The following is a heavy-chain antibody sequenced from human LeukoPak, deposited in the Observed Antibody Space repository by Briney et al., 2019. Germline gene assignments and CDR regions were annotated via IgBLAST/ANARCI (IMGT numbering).Heavy chain of an antibody. CDR1: GGSIRSYDYY. CDR3: ATKGNGIYYFDY. J-gene: IGHJ4*02. D-gene: IGHD2/OR15-2a*01. Sequence: PSQTLSLTCTVSGGSIRSYDYYWSWIRQHPGKGLEWIGYIHSSGSAYYNPSLKSQLTISVDTSKNQFSLELRFVTAADTAVYFCATKGNGIYYFDYWGQGTLVTVSS. CDR2: IHSSGSA. V-gene: IGHV4-31*01.